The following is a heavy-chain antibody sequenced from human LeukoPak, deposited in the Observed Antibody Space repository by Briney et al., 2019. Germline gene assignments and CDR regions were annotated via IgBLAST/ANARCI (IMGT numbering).Heavy chain of an antibody. V-gene: IGHV1-18*01. D-gene: IGHD2-2*01. CDR3: ARGDYCSSTSCYGDGYYYGMDV. CDR1: GYTFTSYG. Sequence: ASVKVSCKASGYTFTSYGISWVRQAPGQGLEWMGWISAYNGNTNYAQKLQGRVTMTTDTSTSTAYMELRSLRSDDTAVYYCARGDYCSSTSCYGDGYYYGMDVWGQGTTVTVSS. J-gene: IGHJ6*02. CDR2: ISAYNGNT.